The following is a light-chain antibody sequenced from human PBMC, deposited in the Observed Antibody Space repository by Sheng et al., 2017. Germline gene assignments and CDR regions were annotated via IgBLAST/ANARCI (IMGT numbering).Light chain of an antibody. CDR3: CSYTRTSTPYV. Sequence: QSVVTQPPSASGTPGQRVIISCSGSNSNIGRNSVNWYQMSPGTAPKLLIYGTNQRPSGVPDRFSGSKSGTSASLAISGLQSEDEADYYCCSYTRTSTPYVFGTGTQVTVL. CDR1: NSNIGRNS. J-gene: IGLJ1*01. CDR2: GTN. V-gene: IGLV1-44*01.